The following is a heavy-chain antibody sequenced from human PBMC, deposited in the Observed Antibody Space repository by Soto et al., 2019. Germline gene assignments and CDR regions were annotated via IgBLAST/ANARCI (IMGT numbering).Heavy chain of an antibody. Sequence: GGSLRLSCAASGFTFSSYAMSWVRQAPGKGLEWVSAISGSGGSTYYADSVKGRFTISRDNSKNTLYLQMNSLRAEDTAVYYCAKVGGTVATGMDYYGMDVWGQGTTVTVSS. J-gene: IGHJ6*02. D-gene: IGHD4-4*01. CDR3: AKVGGTVATGMDYYGMDV. CDR1: GFTFSSYA. V-gene: IGHV3-23*01. CDR2: ISGSGGST.